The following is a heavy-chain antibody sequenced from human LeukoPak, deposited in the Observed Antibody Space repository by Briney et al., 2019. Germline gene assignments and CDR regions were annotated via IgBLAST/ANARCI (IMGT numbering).Heavy chain of an antibody. Sequence: PGGSLRLSCAASGFTFSSYSMTWVRQAPGKGLEWVSSISSSSSYIYYADSVKGRFTISRDNAKNSLYLQMNSLRAEDTAVYYCAMYYDSSGYIFDYWGQGTLVTVSS. CDR2: ISSSSSYI. V-gene: IGHV3-21*01. D-gene: IGHD3-22*01. CDR3: AMYYDSSGYIFDY. CDR1: GFTFSSYS. J-gene: IGHJ4*02.